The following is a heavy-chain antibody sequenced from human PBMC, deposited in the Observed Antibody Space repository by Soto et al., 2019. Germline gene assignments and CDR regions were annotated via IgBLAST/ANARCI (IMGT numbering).Heavy chain of an antibody. CDR3: AKVLFPNLTGYYSPYGMDV. D-gene: IGHD3-9*01. J-gene: IGHJ6*02. V-gene: IGHV3-23*01. CDR1: GFTFSSYA. Sequence: PGGSLILSCAASGFTFSSYAVSWVRQAPGKGLEWVSAISGSGGSTYYADSVKGRFTISRDNSKNTLYLQMNSLRAEDTAVYYCAKVLFPNLTGYYSPYGMDVWGQGTTVTVSS. CDR2: ISGSGGST.